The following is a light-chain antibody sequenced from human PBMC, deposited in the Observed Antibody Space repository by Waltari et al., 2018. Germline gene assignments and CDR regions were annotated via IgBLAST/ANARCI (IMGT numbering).Light chain of an antibody. CDR1: SPNLGSNT. CDR2: TNN. V-gene: IGLV1-44*01. J-gene: IGLJ2*01. Sequence: QSVLTQPPSASGTPGQWVTIPCSGSSPNLGSNTGNWYPPLPGTAPKLLIYTNNQRPSGVPDRFSGSKSGTSASLAISGLQSEDEADYYCAAWDDSLNGPVFGGGTKLTVL. CDR3: AAWDDSLNGPV.